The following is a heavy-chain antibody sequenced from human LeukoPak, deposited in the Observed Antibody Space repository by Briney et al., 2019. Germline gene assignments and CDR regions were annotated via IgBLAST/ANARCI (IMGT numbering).Heavy chain of an antibody. CDR3: ARVSSSWPYYYYYYMDV. V-gene: IGHV3-53*01. J-gene: IGHJ6*03. CDR2: NYSCGSS. Sequence: DPGGPLRLPCAASGFTDSSNYMRWVRQAPPKGLDGVSDNYSCGSSYYADSVKGRFTISRDNSKNTLYPQMNSLRAEDTAVYYCARVSSSWPYYYYYYMDVWGKGNTVTVSS. D-gene: IGHD6-13*01. CDR1: GFTDSSNY.